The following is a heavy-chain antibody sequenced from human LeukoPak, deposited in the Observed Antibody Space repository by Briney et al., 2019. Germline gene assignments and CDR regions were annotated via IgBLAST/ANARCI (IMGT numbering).Heavy chain of an antibody. D-gene: IGHD7-27*01. CDR2: INTDGNST. J-gene: IGHJ4*02. CDR3: ARSLGIRRYYFDY. V-gene: IGHV3-74*01. CDR1: GFTFSSYW. Sequence: GGSLRLSCAASGFTFSSYWMHWVRQAPGKGLVWVSRINTDGNSTNYADSVKGRFTVSRDNSKNTLYLQMNSLRAEDTAVYSCARSLGIRRYYFDYWGQGTLVTVSS.